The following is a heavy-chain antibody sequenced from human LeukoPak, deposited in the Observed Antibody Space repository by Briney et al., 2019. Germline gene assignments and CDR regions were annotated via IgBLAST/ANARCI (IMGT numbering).Heavy chain of an antibody. D-gene: IGHD3-10*01. Sequence: AAVKDSCKASGYTFINYRITGVRQAPGQGLEWMGWIYTYNANTYYAQNLEGRVTMITDTSTSSAYMELRSMRSDDTAVYYCARAEVGYSGAGSYYGFDPWGQGTLVTVSS. CDR3: ARAEVGYSGAGSYYGFDP. V-gene: IGHV1-18*01. J-gene: IGHJ5*02. CDR1: GYTFINYR. CDR2: IYTYNANT.